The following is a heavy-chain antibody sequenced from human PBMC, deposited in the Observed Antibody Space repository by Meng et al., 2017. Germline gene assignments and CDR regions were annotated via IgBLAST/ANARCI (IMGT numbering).Heavy chain of an antibody. CDR1: GFTFSSYW. D-gene: IGHD4-17*01. Sequence: GESLKISCAASGFTFSSYWMSWVRQAPGKGLEWVANIKQDGSEKYYVDSVKGRFTISRDNAKNSLYLQMNSLRAEDTAVYYCARDFFGDYKWDYYYGMDVWGQGNTVNGAS. CDR2: IKQDGSEK. J-gene: IGHJ6*01. V-gene: IGHV3-7*01. CDR3: ARDFFGDYKWDYYYGMDV.